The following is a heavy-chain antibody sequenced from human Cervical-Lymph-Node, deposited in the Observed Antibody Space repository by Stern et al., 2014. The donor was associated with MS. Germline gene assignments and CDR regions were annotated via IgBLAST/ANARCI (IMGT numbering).Heavy chain of an antibody. Sequence: QVQLQESGPGLVKPSETLSLTCTVSGGSISSGSYYWGWIRQPPGKGLEWIGSLYYSGRTYHNPSLKSRVPISVEPSQNQFSLKLTSVTAADTAVYYCTRHGGTYDFWSGYDYYFNYWGQGTLVTVSS. V-gene: IGHV4-39*01. CDR3: TRHGGTYDFWSGYDYYFNY. CDR1: GGSISSGSYY. CDR2: LYYSGRT. D-gene: IGHD3-3*01. J-gene: IGHJ4*02.